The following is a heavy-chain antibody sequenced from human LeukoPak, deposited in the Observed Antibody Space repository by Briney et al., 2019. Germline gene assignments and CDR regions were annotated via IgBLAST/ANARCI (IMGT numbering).Heavy chain of an antibody. D-gene: IGHD3-9*01. CDR2: MSHTGAT. J-gene: IGHJ6*02. Sequence: SETLSLTCAVFGGSFSGYYWSWSRQSPEKGLGGIGEMSHTGATNYNPSLKSRVTVSVDTSKNQFSLNLRSATAAATAVYYCARGLHYNILTGGMDVWGHGTPVIVSS. CDR1: GGSFSGYY. V-gene: IGHV4-34*01. CDR3: ARGLHYNILTGGMDV.